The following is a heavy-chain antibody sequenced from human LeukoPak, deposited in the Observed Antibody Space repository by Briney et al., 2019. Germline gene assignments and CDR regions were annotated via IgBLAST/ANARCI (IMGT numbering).Heavy chain of an antibody. D-gene: IGHD3-10*01. CDR1: GFTFSSYE. CDR3: ARDPQLWFGELTPAYYYYGMDV. Sequence: GGSLRLSCAASGFTFSSYEMNWVRQAPGKGLEWVSYISSSGSTIYYADSVKGRFTISRDNAKNSLYLKMNSLRAEDTAVYYCARDPQLWFGELTPAYYYYGMDVWGQGTTVTVSS. J-gene: IGHJ6*02. CDR2: ISSSGSTI. V-gene: IGHV3-48*03.